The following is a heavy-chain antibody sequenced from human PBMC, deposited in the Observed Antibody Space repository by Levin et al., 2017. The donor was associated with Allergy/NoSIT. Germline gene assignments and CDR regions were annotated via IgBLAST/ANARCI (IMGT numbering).Heavy chain of an antibody. J-gene: IGHJ6*02. Sequence: GGSLRLSCAASGFTFNDAWMSWVRQAPGKGLEWVGRIKSKFDGGTTDYAAPVKGSFTISRDDSKTMVYLQMNSLKSEDTGVYYCATDDGPHYGLDVWGHGTTVTVSS. V-gene: IGHV3-15*01. CDR2: IKSKFDGGTT. CDR3: ATDDGPHYGLDV. CDR1: GFTFNDAW.